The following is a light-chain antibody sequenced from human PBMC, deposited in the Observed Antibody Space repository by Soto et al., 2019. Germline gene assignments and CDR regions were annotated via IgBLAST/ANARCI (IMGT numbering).Light chain of an antibody. CDR3: CSYAGGSTWV. CDR2: EGS. V-gene: IGLV2-23*01. CDR1: SSDIGNYNL. J-gene: IGLJ2*01. Sequence: QSARTQPASVSGSPGQSITISCTGTSSDIGNYNLVSWYQQHPDKAPKLMIYEGSKRPSGVSNRFSGSKSGNTASLTLSGLQAEDEADYYCCSYAGGSTWVFGGGTKVTVL.